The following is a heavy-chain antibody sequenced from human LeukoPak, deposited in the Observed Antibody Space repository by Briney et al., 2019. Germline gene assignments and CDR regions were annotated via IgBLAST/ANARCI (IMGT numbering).Heavy chain of an antibody. Sequence: PSETLSLTCTVSGGSISSGDYYWSWIRQPPGKGLEWIGYIYYSGSTYYNPSLKSRVTISVDTSKNQFSLKLSSVTAADTAVYYCARKVRYCSGGSSPFPWFDPWGQGTLVTVSS. CDR2: IYYSGST. CDR1: GGSISSGDYY. CDR3: ARKVRYCSGGSSPFPWFDP. V-gene: IGHV4-30-4*01. D-gene: IGHD2-15*01. J-gene: IGHJ5*02.